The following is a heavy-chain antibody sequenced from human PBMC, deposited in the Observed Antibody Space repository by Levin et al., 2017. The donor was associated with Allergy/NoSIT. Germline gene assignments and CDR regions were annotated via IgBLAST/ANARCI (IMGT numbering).Heavy chain of an antibody. CDR3: ASFSRRYNYSAPDF. Sequence: SETLSLTCTVSGGSVSSGGYYWSWIRQHPGKGLEWIGYIYHTGSTYYNPSLMSRVTISVDTSENQFSLMLDSVTAADTAVYFCASFSRRYNYSAPDFWGQGTLVTVSS. CDR2: IYHTGST. J-gene: IGHJ4*02. V-gene: IGHV4-31*03. D-gene: IGHD5-18*01. CDR1: GGSVSSGGYY.